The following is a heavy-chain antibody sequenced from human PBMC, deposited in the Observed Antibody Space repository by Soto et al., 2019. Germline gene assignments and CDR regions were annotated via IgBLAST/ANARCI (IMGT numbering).Heavy chain of an antibody. CDR3: ARSGIAAAGTYYYYGMDV. CDR1: GGTFSSST. V-gene: IGHV1-69*02. D-gene: IGHD6-13*01. Sequence: ASVKVSWKASGGTFSSSTISWVRQAPGQGLEWMGRIIPILGIANYAQKFQGRVTITADKSTSTAYMELSSLRSEDTAVYYCARSGIAAAGTYYYYGMDVWGQ. CDR2: IIPILGIA. J-gene: IGHJ6*02.